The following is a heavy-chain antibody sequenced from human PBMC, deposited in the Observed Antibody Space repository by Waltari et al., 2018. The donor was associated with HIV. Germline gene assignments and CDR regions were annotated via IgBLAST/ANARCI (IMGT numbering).Heavy chain of an antibody. CDR1: GNNFTSYG. CDR3: AMTPTTVVTEGWYFDL. D-gene: IGHD4-17*01. CDR2: ISAFNGDT. J-gene: IGHJ2*01. V-gene: IGHV1-18*01. Sequence: QVHLVQSGAEVKKPGAAVKVYCKASGNNFTSYGIAWVRQATGQGLEWMGWISAFNGDTNDAPKLQGRVTMTTDTATTTAYMDLRSLTSDDTAVYYCAMTPTTVVTEGWYFDLWGRGTLVSVSS.